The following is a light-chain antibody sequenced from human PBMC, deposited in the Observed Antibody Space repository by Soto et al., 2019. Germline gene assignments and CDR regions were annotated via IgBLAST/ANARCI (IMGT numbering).Light chain of an antibody. CDR1: TIGFKS. Sequence: SYELTQPPSLSVAPGQTATITCGGKTIGFKSVNWYQQEPGQAPVLVVYDDSARPSGVPARFSGSSSGNTATLTISRVEAGDEADYYCQVWHSDDHDYVFGSGTKLTVL. V-gene: IGLV3-21*02. CDR2: DDS. J-gene: IGLJ1*01. CDR3: QVWHSDDHDYV.